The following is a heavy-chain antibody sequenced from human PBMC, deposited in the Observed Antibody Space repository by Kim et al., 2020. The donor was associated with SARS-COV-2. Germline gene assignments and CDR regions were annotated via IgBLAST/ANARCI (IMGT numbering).Heavy chain of an antibody. Sequence: SETLSLTCTVSGCSISSSSYYWGWIRQPPGKGLEWIGSIYYSGSTYYNPSLKSRVTISVDTSKNQFSLKLSSVTAADTAVYYCARLPTSHYYYGMDVWGQGTTVTVSS. J-gene: IGHJ6*02. CDR2: IYYSGST. V-gene: IGHV4-39*01. CDR3: ARLPTSHYYYGMDV. CDR1: GCSISSSSYY. D-gene: IGHD2-2*01.